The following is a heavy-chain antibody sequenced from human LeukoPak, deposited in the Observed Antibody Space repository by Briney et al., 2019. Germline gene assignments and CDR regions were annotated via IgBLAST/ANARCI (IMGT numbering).Heavy chain of an antibody. J-gene: IGHJ3*02. CDR3: AKSNGYGLVDI. D-gene: IGHD3-10*01. CDR1: GGSISSYQ. CDR2: IYYSGST. V-gene: IGHV4-59*12. Sequence: SETLSLTCTVSGGSISSYQWSWIRQPPGKGLEWIGEIYYSGSTNYNPSLRSRVTISLDTSRNQFSLKLNSVTAADTAVYYCAKSNGYGLVDIWGQGTMVTVSS.